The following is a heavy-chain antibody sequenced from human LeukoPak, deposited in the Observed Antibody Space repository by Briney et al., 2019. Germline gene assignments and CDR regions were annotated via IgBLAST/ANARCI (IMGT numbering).Heavy chain of an antibody. J-gene: IGHJ4*02. D-gene: IGHD4-17*01. V-gene: IGHV1-2*02. CDR1: RYTFTGYY. CDR2: ISPNTGGT. CDR3: VRDRGYGDYSVDF. Sequence: GASVKASCKASRYTFTGYYMNWVRQAPGQGLEWMGWISPNTGGTSSAQKFQGRVTMTRDTSISTAYMELTKLRSDDTAVDFCVRDRGYGDYSVDFWGQGTLVTVSS.